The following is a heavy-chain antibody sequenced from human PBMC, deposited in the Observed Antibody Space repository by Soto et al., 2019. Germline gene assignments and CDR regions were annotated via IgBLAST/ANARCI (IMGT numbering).Heavy chain of an antibody. V-gene: IGHV1-2*02. CDR2: INPNSGGT. CDR1: GYTFTGYY. Sequence: ASVKVSCKASGYTFTGYYMHWVRQAPGQGLEWMGWINPNSGGTNYAQKFQGRVTMTRDTSISTAYMELSRLRSDDTAVYYCASSGLILTGYSPLDYGGQGTLVTVSS. J-gene: IGHJ4*02. CDR3: ASSGLILTGYSPLDY. D-gene: IGHD3-9*01.